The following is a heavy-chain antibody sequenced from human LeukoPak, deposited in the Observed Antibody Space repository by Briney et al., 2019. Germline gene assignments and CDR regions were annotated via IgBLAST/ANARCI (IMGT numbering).Heavy chain of an antibody. J-gene: IGHJ4*02. CDR1: GSTFSSYW. CDR2: IKQDGSEK. D-gene: IGHD5-18*01. Sequence: PGGSLRLSCAASGSTFSSYWMSWVRQAPGKGLEWVANIKQDGSEKYYVDSMKGRFTISRDNAKNSLYLQMNSLRAEDSAVYYCASGRAGYRDYWGQGTLVTVSS. V-gene: IGHV3-7*01. CDR3: ASGRAGYRDY.